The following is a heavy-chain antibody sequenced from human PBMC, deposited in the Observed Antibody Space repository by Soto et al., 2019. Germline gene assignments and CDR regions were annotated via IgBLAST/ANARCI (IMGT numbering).Heavy chain of an antibody. Sequence: SETLSLTCAVYGGSFSGYYWSWIRQPPGKGLEWIGEINHSGSTNYNPSLKSRVTISVDTSKNQFSLKLSSVTAADTAVYYCARGFDFARGYYGMDVWGQGTTVTVS. V-gene: IGHV4-34*01. CDR2: INHSGST. D-gene: IGHD3-10*01. CDR3: ARGFDFARGYYGMDV. J-gene: IGHJ6*02. CDR1: GGSFSGYY.